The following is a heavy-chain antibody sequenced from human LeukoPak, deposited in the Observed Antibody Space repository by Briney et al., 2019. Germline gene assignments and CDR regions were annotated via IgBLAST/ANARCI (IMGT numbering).Heavy chain of an antibody. CDR1: GGTFGSYA. CDR2: INPSGGST. V-gene: IGHV1-46*01. CDR3: ARARVVAGYKYNWFDP. D-gene: IGHD6-19*01. Sequence: ASVKVSCKASGGTFGSYAISWVRQAPGQGLEWMGIINPSGGSTSYAQKFQGRVTMTRDTSTSTVYMELSSLRSEDTAVYYCARARVVAGYKYNWFDPWGQGTLVTVSS. J-gene: IGHJ5*02.